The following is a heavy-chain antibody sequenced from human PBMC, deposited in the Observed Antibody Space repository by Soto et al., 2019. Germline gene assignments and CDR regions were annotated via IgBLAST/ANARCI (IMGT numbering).Heavy chain of an antibody. D-gene: IGHD2-15*01. CDR3: ARKSGRDCHSGGGCFSLDV. J-gene: IGHJ4*02. V-gene: IGHV1-69*01. CDR2: IVLLSDRT. CDR1: GDTLNSNP. Sequence: QVQLVQSGAEVKKPGSSLKVSCKVFGDTLNSNPIGWVRQAPGQGLEWVGGIVLLSDRTNYAQELPGRVTVTADGSTSTVYIELSNLKSDDTPVYYCARKSGRDCHSGGGCFSLDVWGQGSLITVSS.